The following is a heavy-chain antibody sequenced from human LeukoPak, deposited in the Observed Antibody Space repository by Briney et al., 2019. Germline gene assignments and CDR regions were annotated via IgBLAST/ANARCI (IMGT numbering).Heavy chain of an antibody. V-gene: IGHV4-34*01. CDR2: IKQNGNT. Sequence: SETLSLTCGVYGGSLSGYYWSWIRQTPWKGLEWIGEIKQNGNTNYDPSLRSRITISVDTASNQFSLKLTSVTAADTAMYYCAREGWPKVRYGLTKDGFDVWGQGTMVTVSS. CDR1: GGSLSGYY. D-gene: IGHD3-10*01. CDR3: AREGWPKVRYGLTKDGFDV. J-gene: IGHJ3*01.